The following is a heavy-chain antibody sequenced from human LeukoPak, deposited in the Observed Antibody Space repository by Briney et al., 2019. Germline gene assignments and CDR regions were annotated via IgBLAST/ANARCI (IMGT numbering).Heavy chain of an antibody. D-gene: IGHD5-18*01. Sequence: GGSLRLSCAASGFTFSSYSMNWVRQAPGKGLEWVSSISSSSSYIYYADSVKGRFTISRDNAKNSLYLQMNSLRAEDTAVYYCARDRGFSYGIDFWGQGTLVTVSS. J-gene: IGHJ4*02. CDR1: GFTFSSYS. CDR2: ISSSSSYI. V-gene: IGHV3-21*01. CDR3: ARDRGFSYGIDF.